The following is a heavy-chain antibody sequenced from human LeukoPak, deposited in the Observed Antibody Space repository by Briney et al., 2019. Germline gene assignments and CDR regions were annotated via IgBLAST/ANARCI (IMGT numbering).Heavy chain of an antibody. Sequence: GGSLRLSCAASGFTFSTYDMTWVRQAPGKGLEWVSAISGSGGSTFYADSVKGRLTISRDNSKNTLSLQMNSLRAEDTAVYHCAKAGGAGIYYPYYFDYWGQGTLVTVSS. CDR3: AKAGGAGIYYPYYFDY. J-gene: IGHJ4*02. CDR1: GFTFSTYD. V-gene: IGHV3-23*01. D-gene: IGHD3-10*01. CDR2: ISGSGGST.